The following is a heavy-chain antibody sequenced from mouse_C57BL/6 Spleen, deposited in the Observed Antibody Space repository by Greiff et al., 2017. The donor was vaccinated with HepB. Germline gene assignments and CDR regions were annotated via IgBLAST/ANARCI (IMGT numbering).Heavy chain of an antibody. V-gene: IGHV1-42*01. CDR2: INPSTGGT. CDR1: GYSFTGYY. Sequence: EVKLMESGPELVKPGASVKISCKASGYSFTGYYMNWVKQSPEKSLEWIGEINPSTGGTTYNQKFKAKATLTVDKSSSTAYMQLKSLTSEDSAVYYCARGLWPHYFDYWGQGTTLTVSS. J-gene: IGHJ2*01. CDR3: ARGLWPHYFDY. D-gene: IGHD1-1*02.